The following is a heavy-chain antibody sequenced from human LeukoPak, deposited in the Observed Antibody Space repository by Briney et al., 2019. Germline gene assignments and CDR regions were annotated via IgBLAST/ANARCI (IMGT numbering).Heavy chain of an antibody. Sequence: PGGSLRLSCAASGYTFDDYGMSWVSQAPGKGLEWVSGIKWHGGTTVYAESVRGGCTISRDNAKNSLYLQMNSLRAEDTAFYYCARRRLVSGSYPYYFDYWGQGTLVTVSS. V-gene: IGHV3-20*04. CDR1: GYTFDDYG. J-gene: IGHJ4*02. CDR2: IKWHGGTT. CDR3: ARRRLVSGSYPYYFDY. D-gene: IGHD1-26*01.